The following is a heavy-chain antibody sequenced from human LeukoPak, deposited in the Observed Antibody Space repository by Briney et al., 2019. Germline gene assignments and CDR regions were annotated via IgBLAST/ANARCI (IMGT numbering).Heavy chain of an antibody. CDR3: ARHREVATMYPYYFDY. CDR2: IYYSGST. V-gene: IGHV4-39*01. J-gene: IGHJ4*02. D-gene: IGHD5-12*01. Sequence: SETLSLTCTVSVGSICSSSYCGGWVRQPRGKGLEWLGCIYYSGSTYNNPSLKSRVTISVDTSNNQFSLKLSSVTAADTAVYYCARHREVATMYPYYFDYWGQGTLVTVSS. CDR1: VGSICSSSYC.